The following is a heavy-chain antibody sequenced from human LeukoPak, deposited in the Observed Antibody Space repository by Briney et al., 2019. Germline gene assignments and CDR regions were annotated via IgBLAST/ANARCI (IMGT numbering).Heavy chain of an antibody. CDR2: IYYSGST. J-gene: IGHJ6*02. CDR3: ARVAAAASRIYYYYGMDV. D-gene: IGHD6-13*01. V-gene: IGHV4-31*03. CDR1: GGSLSSGGYY. Sequence: SETLSLTCTVSGGSLSSGGYYWSWIRQHPGKGLEWLGYIYYSGSTYYNPSLKSRVTISVDTSKNQFSLKLSSVTAADTAVYYCARVAAAASRIYYYYGMDVWGQGTTVTVSS.